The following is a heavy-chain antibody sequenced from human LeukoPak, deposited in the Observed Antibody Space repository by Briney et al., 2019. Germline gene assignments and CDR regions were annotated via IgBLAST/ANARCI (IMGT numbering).Heavy chain of an antibody. J-gene: IGHJ3*02. CDR3: ARDDGYDAFDI. D-gene: IGHD6-25*01. Sequence: GGSLRLSCAASGFTFSSYWMSWVRQAPGKGLEWVSSISSSSSYIYYADSVKGRFTISRDNAKNSLYLQMNSLRAEDTAVYYCARDDGYDAFDIWGQGTMVTVSS. CDR2: ISSSSSYI. V-gene: IGHV3-21*01. CDR1: GFTFSSYW.